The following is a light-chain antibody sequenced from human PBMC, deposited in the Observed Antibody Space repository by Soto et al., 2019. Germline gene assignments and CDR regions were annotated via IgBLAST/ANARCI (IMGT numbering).Light chain of an antibody. V-gene: IGKV3-15*01. CDR2: DAA. Sequence: QCSPYLSITTGERATLSCRASQIISSNLAWYQQKPAEAPRVLIYDAATRATGLPARFSGSGSGTEFTLTISSLQSEDFAIYYCHQYNNWPRTFGQGS. CDR1: QIISSN. CDR3: HQYNNWPRT. J-gene: IGKJ1*01.